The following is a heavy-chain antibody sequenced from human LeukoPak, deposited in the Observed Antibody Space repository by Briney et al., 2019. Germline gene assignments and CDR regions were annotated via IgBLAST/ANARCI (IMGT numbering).Heavy chain of an antibody. CDR1: GFTFSSYS. D-gene: IGHD3-22*01. CDR3: ARRGYYDSSGYDY. J-gene: IGHJ4*02. CDR2: ITGGSSTIT. Sequence: GGSLRLSCAASGFTFSSYSMNWVRQAPGKGLEWLSYITGGSSTITYYADSVKGRFTISRDNAKNSLYLQMNSLRVVDTAVYYCARRGYYDSSGYDYWGQGTLVTVSS. V-gene: IGHV3-48*01.